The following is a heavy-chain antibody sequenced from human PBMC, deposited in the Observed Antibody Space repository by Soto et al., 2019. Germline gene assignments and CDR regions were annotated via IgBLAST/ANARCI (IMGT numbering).Heavy chain of an antibody. CDR1: GDSISSDDSN. CDR3: ARERPDGARLDP. V-gene: IGHV4-30-4*01. CDR2: IYSGGSI. Sequence: PSETLSLTCTVSGDSISSDDSNWSWIRQPPGKGLEWLGHIYSGGSIYNNPSLGGRLTISVDMSKNQFSLKLSSVTAADTAVYYCARERPDGARLDPWGQGTLVTVSS. D-gene: IGHD6-6*01. J-gene: IGHJ5*02.